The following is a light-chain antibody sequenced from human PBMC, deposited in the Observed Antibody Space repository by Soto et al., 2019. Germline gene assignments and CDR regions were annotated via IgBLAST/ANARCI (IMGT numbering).Light chain of an antibody. CDR1: SSDVGGYNY. V-gene: IGLV2-8*01. Sequence: QSALTQPPSASGSPGQSVTISCTGTSSDVGGYNYVSWYQQNPGKVPKLMFYEVNKRPSGVPDRFSGSKSGNTASLTVSGLQAEDEADYYCTSYAGGNNVFGTGTKVTVL. CDR3: TSYAGGNNV. J-gene: IGLJ1*01. CDR2: EVN.